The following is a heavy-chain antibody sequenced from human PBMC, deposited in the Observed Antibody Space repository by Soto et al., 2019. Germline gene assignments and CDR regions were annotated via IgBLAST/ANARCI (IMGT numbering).Heavy chain of an antibody. V-gene: IGHV1-8*02. D-gene: IGHD5-12*01. CDR1: GGTFSSYA. Sequence: ASVKFSCKASGGTFSSYAINWLRQATGQGLEWMGWMNPNSGNTCYAQKFQGRVTMTRNTSISTDYMELSSLRSEDTAVYYCARARDGYIGAFDIWGQGTMVTVS. CDR2: MNPNSGNT. CDR3: ARARDGYIGAFDI. J-gene: IGHJ3*02.